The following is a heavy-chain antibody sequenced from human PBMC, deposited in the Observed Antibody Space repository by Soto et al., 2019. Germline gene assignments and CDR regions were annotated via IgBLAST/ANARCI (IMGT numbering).Heavy chain of an antibody. CDR3: ATDRELERRKGRGFDY. Sequence: SVKVSCKVSGYTLTELSMHWVRQAPVKGLEWMGGFDPEDGETIYAQKFQGRVTMTEDTSTDTAYMELSSLRSEDTAVYYCATDRELERRKGRGFDYWGQGTLVTVSS. J-gene: IGHJ4*02. CDR2: FDPEDGET. V-gene: IGHV1-24*01. D-gene: IGHD1-1*01. CDR1: GYTLTELS.